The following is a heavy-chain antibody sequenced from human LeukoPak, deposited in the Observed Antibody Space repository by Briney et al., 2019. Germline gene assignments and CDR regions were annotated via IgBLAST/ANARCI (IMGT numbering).Heavy chain of an antibody. J-gene: IGHJ6*03. CDR3: ARSSGWYHRGPDYYYYYMDV. CDR1: GFIFNSHS. D-gene: IGHD6-19*01. Sequence: GSLRLSCAASGFIFNSHSMNWVRQAPGKGLEWVSSISITSSYIYYADSVKSRFTISRDNAKNSLYLQMNSLRAEDTAVYYCARSSGWYHRGPDYYYYYMDVWGKGTTVTVS. V-gene: IGHV3-21*01. CDR2: ISITSSYI.